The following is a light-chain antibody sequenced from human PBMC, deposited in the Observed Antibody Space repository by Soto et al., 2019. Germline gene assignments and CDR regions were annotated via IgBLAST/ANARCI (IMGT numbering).Light chain of an antibody. CDR2: AAS. J-gene: IGKJ1*01. CDR1: QSISIY. V-gene: IGKV1-39*01. CDR3: QQSYSRPRT. Sequence: DIQMTQSPSSLSTSVGDRVTITCRASQSISIYLNWYQQRPGKAPKLLIYAASSLQSGVPSRFSGSGSGTDFTLTISTLQPEDFATYYCQQSYSRPRTFGQGTKVDIK.